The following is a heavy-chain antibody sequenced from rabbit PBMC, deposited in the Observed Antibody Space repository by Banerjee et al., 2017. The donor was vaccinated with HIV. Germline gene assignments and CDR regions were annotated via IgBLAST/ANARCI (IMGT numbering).Heavy chain of an antibody. Sequence: QSLEESGGDLVKPGASLTLTCTASGFSFSNKYVMCWVRQAPGKGLEWIGCINTISGDTVYATWAKGRFTISKASWTTVTLQMTSLTAADTATYFCVRNWGLWGQGTLVTVS. CDR3: VRNWGL. CDR1: GFSFSNKYV. J-gene: IGHJ3*01. D-gene: IGHD3-1*01. CDR2: INTISGDT. V-gene: IGHV1S40*01.